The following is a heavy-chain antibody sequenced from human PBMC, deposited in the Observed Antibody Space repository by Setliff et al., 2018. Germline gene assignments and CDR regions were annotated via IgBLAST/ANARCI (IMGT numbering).Heavy chain of an antibody. Sequence: QPGGSLRLSCTPSSLYGVHWVRQAPGKGLEWVANVNPDGSGKYYVDSVKGRFTISRDNAKNSLYLQMDSLRVEDTAVYYCVRDRWKVVVNRGDDAFDLWGQGTMVTVSS. CDR2: VNPDGSGK. CDR1: SLYG. V-gene: IGHV3-7*01. D-gene: IGHD2-15*01. J-gene: IGHJ3*01. CDR3: VRDRWKVVVNRGDDAFDL.